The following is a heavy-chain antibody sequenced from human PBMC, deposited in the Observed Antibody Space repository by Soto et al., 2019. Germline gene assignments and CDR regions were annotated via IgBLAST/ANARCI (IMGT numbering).Heavy chain of an antibody. D-gene: IGHD3-22*01. V-gene: IGHV3-23*01. CDR2: ISGSGGST. J-gene: IGHJ1*01. CDR1: GFTFSSYA. CDR3: AKDLPRNTMIYLYFQH. Sequence: GGSLRLSCAASGFTFSSYAMSWVRQAPGKGLEWVSAISGSGGSTYYADSVKGRFTISRDNSKNTLYLQMNSLRAEDTAVYYCAKDLPRNTMIYLYFQHWGQGTLVTSPQ.